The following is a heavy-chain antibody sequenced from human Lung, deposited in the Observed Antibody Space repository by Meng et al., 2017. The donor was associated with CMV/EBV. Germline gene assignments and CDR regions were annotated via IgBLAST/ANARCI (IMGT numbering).Heavy chain of an antibody. CDR3: ARIDGYYYDSGGYPFDY. CDR1: GYTFSGYF. V-gene: IGHV1-2*02. D-gene: IGHD3-22*01. CDR2: INPNTGGT. Sequence: ASVKVSCKASGYTFSGYFMHWVRQAPGQGLEWMGWINPNTGGTKYAQRFEGRVTMTRDTSINTAYMELSRLKSDDTAVYYCARIDGYYYDSGGYPFDYWGQGTLVTVSS. J-gene: IGHJ4*02.